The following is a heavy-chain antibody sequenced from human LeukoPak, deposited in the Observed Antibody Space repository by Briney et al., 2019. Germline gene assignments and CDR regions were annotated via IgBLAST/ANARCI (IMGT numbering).Heavy chain of an antibody. Sequence: SQTLSLTCTVSGGSISSGDYYWSWIRQPPGRGRGWIGYIYYSGSTHYNPSLKSRVTISVDTSKNQFSLKLSSVTAADTAVYYCARQLRYFDWLSNRPYFDYWGQGTLVTVSS. D-gene: IGHD3-9*01. CDR1: GGSISSGDYY. CDR2: IYYSGST. J-gene: IGHJ4*02. V-gene: IGHV4-30-4*01. CDR3: ARQLRYFDWLSNRPYFDY.